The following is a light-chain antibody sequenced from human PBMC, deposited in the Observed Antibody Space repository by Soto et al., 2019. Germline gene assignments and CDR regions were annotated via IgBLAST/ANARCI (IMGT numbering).Light chain of an antibody. Sequence: SPMTESPSTLSASVGDRVTIACGASQNINTWLAWYQQKPGKAPKLLILKASSLESGVPSRFSGSGSGTEFTLTISSLQPDDFATFYCQQLHDYPITFGQGTRLEIK. CDR2: KAS. J-gene: IGKJ5*01. CDR3: QQLHDYPIT. CDR1: QNINTW. V-gene: IGKV1-5*03.